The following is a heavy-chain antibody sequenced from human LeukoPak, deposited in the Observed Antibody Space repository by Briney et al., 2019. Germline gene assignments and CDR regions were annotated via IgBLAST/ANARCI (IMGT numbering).Heavy chain of an antibody. V-gene: IGHV3-23*01. CDR3: ANSGHDYDRRGYYLDVALGGT. CDR1: GLNFRIYT. CDR2: IRASGSST. J-gene: IGHJ5*02. Sequence: GGSLRLSCAASGLNFRIYTMSWVRQAPGKGLEWVSGIRASGSSTYYADSVKGRFTISRDNANSILSLQMNSLRAEDTAVYFCANSGHDYDRRGYYLDVALGGTWGQGTLVTVSS. D-gene: IGHD3-22*01.